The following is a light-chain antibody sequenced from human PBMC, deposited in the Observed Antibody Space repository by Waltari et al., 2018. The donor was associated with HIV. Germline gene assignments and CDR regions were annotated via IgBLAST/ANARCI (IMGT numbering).Light chain of an antibody. CDR2: AND. CDR1: CGSIVSAY. Sequence: NFLLTQPHSVSESPGRTVTISCTRSCGSIVSAYVPWYQQRPGSATTAVMYANDLRPSGVPDRFFGSVDTSSNSAYLTISGLTTEDEADYYCQTSDGNSQVFGGGTKLTVL. V-gene: IGLV6-57*03. J-gene: IGLJ3*02. CDR3: QTSDGNSQV.